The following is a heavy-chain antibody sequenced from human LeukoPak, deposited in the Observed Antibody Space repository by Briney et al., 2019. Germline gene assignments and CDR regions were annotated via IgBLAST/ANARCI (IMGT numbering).Heavy chain of an antibody. D-gene: IGHD6-13*01. CDR3: AKDHSTSHRGARDY. V-gene: IGHV3-23*01. CDR1: GFTFSSYA. CDR2: ISGSGGST. J-gene: IGHJ4*02. Sequence: PGGSLRLSCAASGFTFSSYAMSWVRQVPGKGLELVSAISGSGGSTYYADSVKGRFTISRDNSKNTLYLQMNSLRAEDTAVYYCAKDHSTSHRGARDYWGQGTLVTVSS.